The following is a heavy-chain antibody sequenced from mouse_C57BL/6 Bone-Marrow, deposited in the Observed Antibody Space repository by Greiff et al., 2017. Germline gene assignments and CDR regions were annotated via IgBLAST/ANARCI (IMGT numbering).Heavy chain of an antibody. V-gene: IGHV3-6*01. Sequence: EVQLVESGPGLVKPSQSLSLTCSVTGYSITSGYYWNWIRQFPGNKLEWMGYISYDGSNNYNPSLKNRISITRDTSKNPFFLKLNSVTTGDTATYYCARVRVLRVAYWGQGTLVTVSA. CDR3: ARVRVLRVAY. CDR2: ISYDGSN. CDR1: GYSITSGYY. D-gene: IGHD1-1*01. J-gene: IGHJ3*01.